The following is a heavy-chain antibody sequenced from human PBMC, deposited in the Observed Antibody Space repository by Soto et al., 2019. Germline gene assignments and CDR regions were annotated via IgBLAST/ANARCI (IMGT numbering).Heavy chain of an antibody. D-gene: IGHD3-16*02. V-gene: IGHV3-33*01. J-gene: IGHJ6*02. CDR3: ASYPFDDYGVDV. Sequence: GGSLRLSCAASGFTFSSYGMHWVRQAPGKGLEWVAVIWYDGSNKYYADSVKGRFTISRDNSKNTLYLQMNSLRAEDTAVYYCASYPFDDYGVDVWGQGTTVTVSS. CDR1: GFTFSSYG. CDR2: IWYDGSNK.